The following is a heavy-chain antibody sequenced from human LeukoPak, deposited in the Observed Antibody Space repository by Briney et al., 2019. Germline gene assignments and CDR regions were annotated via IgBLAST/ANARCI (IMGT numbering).Heavy chain of an antibody. CDR2: ISWNSGSI. CDR3: AKTDYYGSGSYQYYFDY. Sequence: PGRSLRLSCAASGFTFDDYAMHRVRQAPGKGLEWVSGISWNSGSIGYADSVKGRFTISRDNAKNSLHLQMNSLRAEDTALYYCAKTDYYGSGSYQYYFDYWGQRTLVTVSS. D-gene: IGHD3-10*01. CDR1: GFTFDDYA. V-gene: IGHV3-9*01. J-gene: IGHJ4*02.